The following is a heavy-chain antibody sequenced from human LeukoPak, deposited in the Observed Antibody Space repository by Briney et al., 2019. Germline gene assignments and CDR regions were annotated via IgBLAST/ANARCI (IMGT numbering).Heavy chain of an antibody. V-gene: IGHV3-43*01. J-gene: IGHJ4*02. CDR2: ISWDGGRT. Sequence: PGGSLRLSCAASGFTFDGHPMHRVRQVPGKGLQWVSLISWDGGRTVYADFVKGRFTISRDNSRNSLYLQMNSLTTEDTALYYCAKESQYYYDTGASYYFDHWGQGALVTVSS. CDR1: GFTFDGHP. D-gene: IGHD3-22*01. CDR3: AKESQYYYDTGASYYFDH.